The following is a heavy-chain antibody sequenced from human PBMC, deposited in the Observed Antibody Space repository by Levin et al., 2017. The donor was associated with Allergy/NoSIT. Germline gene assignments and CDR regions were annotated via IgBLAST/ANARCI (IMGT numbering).Heavy chain of an antibody. J-gene: IGHJ5*01. CDR3: ARGPPLAS. CDR1: GDSITRGTYS. V-gene: IGHV4-30-2*01. CDR2: INHSGFT. Sequence: KASETLSLTCAVSGDSITRGTYSWSWIRQPPGKGLEWIGYINHSGFTYFNPSLQSRVTISLDRPKNEFSLKLQSVTAADTAVYYCARGPPLASWGQGILVTVSS.